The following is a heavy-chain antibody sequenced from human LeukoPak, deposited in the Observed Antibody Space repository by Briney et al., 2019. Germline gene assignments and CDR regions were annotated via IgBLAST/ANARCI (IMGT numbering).Heavy chain of an antibody. V-gene: IGHV1-2*02. CDR2: INPNSGGT. CDR1: GYTFTGYY. Sequence: ASVKVSCKASGYTFTGYYMHWVRQAPGQGLEWMGWINPNSGGTNYVQKFQGRVTMTRDTSISTAYMELSRLRSDDTAVYYCARARNYYYYYMDVWGKGTTVTVSS. CDR3: ARARNYYYYYMDV. J-gene: IGHJ6*03.